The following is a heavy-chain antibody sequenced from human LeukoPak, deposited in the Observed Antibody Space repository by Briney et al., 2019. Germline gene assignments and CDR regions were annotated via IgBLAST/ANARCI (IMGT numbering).Heavy chain of an antibody. CDR1: GFTFSSYW. J-gene: IGHJ6*03. D-gene: IGHD3-3*01. CDR3: AREGFGAVRYYYYYMDV. CDR2: IKQDGSEK. Sequence: PGGSLRLSCAASGFTFSSYWMSWVRQAPGKGLEWVANIKQDGSEKYYVDSVKGRFTISRDNAKNSLYLQMNSLRAEDTAVYYCAREGFGAVRYYYYYMDVWGKGTTVTVSS. V-gene: IGHV3-7*01.